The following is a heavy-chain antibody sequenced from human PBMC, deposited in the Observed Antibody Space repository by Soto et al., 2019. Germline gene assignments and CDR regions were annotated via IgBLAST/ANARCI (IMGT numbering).Heavy chain of an antibody. J-gene: IGHJ3*02. CDR1: GVTFSSYA. V-gene: IGHV3-23*01. CDR2: ISGSGGST. CDR3: AKGARAFDAFDI. Sequence: PGGSLSLSCAASGVTFSSYAMIWVRQASGKGLEWISAISGSGGSTYYADSVKGRFTISRDNSKNTLYLQMNSLRAEDTAVYYCAKGARAFDAFDIWGQGTMVTVSS.